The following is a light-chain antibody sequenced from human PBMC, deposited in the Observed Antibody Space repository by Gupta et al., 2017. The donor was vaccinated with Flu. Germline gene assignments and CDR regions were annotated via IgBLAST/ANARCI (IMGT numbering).Light chain of an antibody. Sequence: DIQLTQSPSFLSASVGDRVTITCRASQGISSYLAWYQQKPGKAPKRLIYAASTLQSGVPSRFSGSGSGTEFTLTISSLQPEDFATEYWQQFKSDRLTLGGGTKVEIK. CDR3: QQFKSDRLT. CDR1: QGISSY. V-gene: IGKV1-9*01. J-gene: IGKJ4*01. CDR2: AAS.